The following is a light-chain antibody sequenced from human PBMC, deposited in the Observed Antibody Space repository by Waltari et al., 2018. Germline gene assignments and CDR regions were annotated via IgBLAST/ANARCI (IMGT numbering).Light chain of an antibody. CDR2: GAD. CDR1: QSVSSD. Sequence: EVVLTQSQATLSVSLGERATLSCRASQSVSSDLAWYQQKPGQAPRLIINGADIRATGIPARFSGGGSETEFTLTISSLKSEDSAVYYCQQYNKWPPGTFGQGTKVEIK. CDR3: QQYNKWPPGT. J-gene: IGKJ1*01. V-gene: IGKV3-15*01.